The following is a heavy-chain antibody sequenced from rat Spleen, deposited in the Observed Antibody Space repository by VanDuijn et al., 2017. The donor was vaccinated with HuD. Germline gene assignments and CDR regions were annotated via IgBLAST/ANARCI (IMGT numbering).Heavy chain of an antibody. CDR3: ARQSSSIPYYWYFDF. D-gene: IGHD1-2*01. Sequence: EVQLVESGGGLVQPGRSLKLSCAASGFTFSNYGMAWVRQAPTKGLEWVATIKYDGSSTYHRDSVKGRFTISRDNAKSTLYLQMDSLRSEDTATYYCARQSSSIPYYWYFDFWGPGTMVTVSS. V-gene: IGHV5-29*01. CDR2: IKYDGSST. CDR1: GFTFSNYG. J-gene: IGHJ1*01.